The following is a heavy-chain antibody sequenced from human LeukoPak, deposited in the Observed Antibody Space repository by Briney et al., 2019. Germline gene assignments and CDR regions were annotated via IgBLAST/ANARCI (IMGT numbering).Heavy chain of an antibody. J-gene: IGHJ3*02. D-gene: IGHD3-22*01. CDR3: ARDKGYYYDSSGYPYDVFDI. V-gene: IGHV1-2*02. CDR2: INPNSGGT. CDR1: GYTFTGYY. Sequence: ASVKVSCKASGYTFTGYYMHWVRQAPGQGLEWMGWINPNSGGTNYAQKFQGRVTMTRDTSISTAYMELSRLRSDDTAVYYCARDKGYYYDSSGYPYDVFDIWGQGTMVTVSS.